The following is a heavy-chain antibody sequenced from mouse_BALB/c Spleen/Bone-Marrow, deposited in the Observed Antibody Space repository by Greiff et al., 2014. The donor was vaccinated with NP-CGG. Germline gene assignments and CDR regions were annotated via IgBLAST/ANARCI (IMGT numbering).Heavy chain of an antibody. CDR1: GFSLTSYG. D-gene: IGHD1-1*01. CDR3: ARYYGSSQAWFAY. CDR2: IWAGGST. Sequence: QVQLQQSGPGLVAPSQSLSITCTVSGFSLTSYGVHWVRQPPGKGLEWLGVIWAGGSTNYNSALMSRLSISKDNSKSQVFLKMNSLQTDDTATYYCARYYGSSQAWFAYWGQGTLVTVSA. J-gene: IGHJ3*01. V-gene: IGHV2-9*02.